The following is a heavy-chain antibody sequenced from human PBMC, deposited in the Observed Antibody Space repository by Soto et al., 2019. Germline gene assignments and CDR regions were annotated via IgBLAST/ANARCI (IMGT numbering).Heavy chain of an antibody. V-gene: IGHV4-39*01. CDR2: IYYSGST. CDR3: ARHATYYDFWSGYYSASGVGY. CDR1: GGSISSSSYY. J-gene: IGHJ4*02. Sequence: SETLSLTCTVFGGSISSSSYYWGWIRQPPGKGLEWIGSIYYSGSTYYNPSLKSRVTISVDTSKSQFSLKLSSVTAADTAVYYCARHATYYDFWSGYYSASGVGYWGQGTLVTVSS. D-gene: IGHD3-3*01.